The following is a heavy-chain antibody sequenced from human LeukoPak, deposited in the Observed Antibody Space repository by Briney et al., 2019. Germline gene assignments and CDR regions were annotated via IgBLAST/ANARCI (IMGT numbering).Heavy chain of an antibody. Sequence: ASVKVSCKASGGTFSSYAISWVRQAPGQGLEWMGGIIPIFGTANYAQKFQGRVTITADESTSTAYMELSSLRSEDTAVYYCASSEYCSSTSCYLYYYYYGMDVWGQGTTVTVSS. J-gene: IGHJ6*02. CDR1: GGTFSSYA. V-gene: IGHV1-69*01. CDR2: IIPIFGTA. CDR3: ASSEYCSSTSCYLYYYYYGMDV. D-gene: IGHD2-2*01.